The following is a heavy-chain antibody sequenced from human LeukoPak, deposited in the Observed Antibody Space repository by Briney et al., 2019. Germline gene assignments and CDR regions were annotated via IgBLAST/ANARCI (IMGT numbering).Heavy chain of an antibody. CDR2: INHSGST. CDR3: ARHGADGTYYDFWSGYSTAYYYYGMDV. D-gene: IGHD3-3*01. J-gene: IGHJ6*02. Sequence: SETLSLTCAVYGGSFSGYYWSWIRQPPGKGLEWIGEINHSGSTNYNPSLKSRVTISVDTSKNQFSLKLSSVTAADTAVYYCARHGADGTYYDFWSGYSTAYYYYGMDVRGQGTTVTVSS. V-gene: IGHV4-34*01. CDR1: GGSFSGYY.